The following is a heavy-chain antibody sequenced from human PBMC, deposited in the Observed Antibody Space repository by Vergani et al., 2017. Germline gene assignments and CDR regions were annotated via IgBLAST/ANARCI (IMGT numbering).Heavy chain of an antibody. CDR3: ARDWGAAMEANLFDY. V-gene: IGHV3-30*01. J-gene: IGHJ4*02. D-gene: IGHD5-18*01. Sequence: VQLVESGGGVVQPGRSLRLSCAASGFTFSSYAMHWVRQAPGKGLEWVAVISYDGSNKYYADSVKGRFTISRDNSKNTLYLQMNSLRAEDTAVYYCARDWGAAMEANLFDYWGQGTLVTVSS. CDR1: GFTFSSYA. CDR2: ISYDGSNK.